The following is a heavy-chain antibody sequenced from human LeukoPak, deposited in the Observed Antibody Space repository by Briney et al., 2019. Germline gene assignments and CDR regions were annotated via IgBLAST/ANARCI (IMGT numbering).Heavy chain of an antibody. D-gene: IGHD2/OR15-2a*01. J-gene: IGHJ3*02. CDR2: INPNSGGT. Sequence: AASVKVSCKASGYTLTGYYMHWVRQAPGQGLEWMGWINPNSGGTNYAQKFQGRVTMTRDTSISTAYMELSRLRSDDTAVYYCARDSEFSGDAFDIWGQGTMVTVSS. CDR3: ARDSEFSGDAFDI. CDR1: GYTLTGYY. V-gene: IGHV1-2*02.